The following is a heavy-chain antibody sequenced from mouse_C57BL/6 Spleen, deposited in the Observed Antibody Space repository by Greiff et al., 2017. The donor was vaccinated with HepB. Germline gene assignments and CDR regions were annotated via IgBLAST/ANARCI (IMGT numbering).Heavy chain of an antibody. CDR2: IYPRSGNT. Sequence: LEESGAELARPGASVKLSCKASGYTFTSYGISWVKQRTGQGLEWIGEIYPRSGNTYYNEKFKGKATLTADKSSSTAYMELRSLTSEDSAVYFCARGDGYPDYWGQGTTLTVSS. D-gene: IGHD2-3*01. CDR1: GYTFTSYG. V-gene: IGHV1-81*01. J-gene: IGHJ2*01. CDR3: ARGDGYPDY.